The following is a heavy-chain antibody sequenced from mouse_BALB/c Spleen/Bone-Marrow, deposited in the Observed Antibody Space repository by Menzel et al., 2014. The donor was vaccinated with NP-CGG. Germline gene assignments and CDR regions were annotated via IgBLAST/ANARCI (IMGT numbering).Heavy chain of an antibody. D-gene: IGHD3-1*01. CDR2: ISPYYVDG. CDR3: ARGGASGLYYYAMDY. Sequence: QVQLKESGAELVRLGVSVKISCKGSGYTFTDFAIHWVKPSHTKSLEWIGVISPYYVDGGYNQKFKGKATMTIDRPSSTAYMELARPTSEDSAIYYCARGGASGLYYYAMDYWGQGTSVTVSS. J-gene: IGHJ4*01. CDR1: GYTFTDFA. V-gene: IGHV1S137*01.